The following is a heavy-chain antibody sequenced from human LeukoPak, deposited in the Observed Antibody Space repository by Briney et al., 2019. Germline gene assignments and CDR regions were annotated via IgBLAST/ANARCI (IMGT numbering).Heavy chain of an antibody. J-gene: IGHJ4*02. CDR3: ARDPPLYSYYYDGSGYYLDY. CDR1: GYTFTGYY. Sequence: ASVKVSCKASGYTFTGYYMHRVRQAPGQGLEWMGWINPNSGGTNYAQKFQGRVTMTRDTSISTAYMELSRLRSDDTAVYYCARDPPLYSYYYDGSGYYLDYWGQGTLVTVSS. CDR2: INPNSGGT. V-gene: IGHV1-2*02. D-gene: IGHD3-22*01.